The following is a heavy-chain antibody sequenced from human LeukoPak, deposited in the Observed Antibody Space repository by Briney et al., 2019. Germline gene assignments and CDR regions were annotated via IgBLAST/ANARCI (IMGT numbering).Heavy chain of an antibody. D-gene: IGHD3-10*01. CDR1: GGSFSSGDYS. CDR2: IYYSGTT. Sequence: SETLSLTCAVSGGSFSSGDYSWTWIRQSPGKGLEWIGYIYYSGTTYYNPSLKSRVTMSVDRYNNQFSLTLNSVTADDTAVYFCAREITMFRGVTSSGAFDIWGQGTMVTVSS. CDR3: AREITMFRGVTSSGAFDI. J-gene: IGHJ3*02. V-gene: IGHV4-30-2*06.